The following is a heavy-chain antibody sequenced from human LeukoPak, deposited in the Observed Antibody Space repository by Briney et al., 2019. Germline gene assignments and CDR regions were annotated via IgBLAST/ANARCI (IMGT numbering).Heavy chain of an antibody. Sequence: ASVTVSCKASGYTFTGYYMHWVRQAPGQGLEWMGWINPNSGGTNYAQKFQGRVTMTRDTSISTAYMELSRLRSDDTAVYYCARDDYDILTGYKYYFDYWGQGTLVTVSS. J-gene: IGHJ4*02. CDR2: INPNSGGT. D-gene: IGHD3-9*01. CDR3: ARDDYDILTGYKYYFDY. CDR1: GYTFTGYY. V-gene: IGHV1-2*02.